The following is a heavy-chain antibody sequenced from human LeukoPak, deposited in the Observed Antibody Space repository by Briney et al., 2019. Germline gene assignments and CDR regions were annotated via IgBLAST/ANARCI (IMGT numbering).Heavy chain of an antibody. Sequence: SETLSLTCTVSGASISSSSYYWGWIRQPPGKGLEWIGSIYYSGTTYKNPSLKSRVTISVDTSKNQFSLRLSSVTAADTAVYYCAREYRDYYDSSGYHPPMIDYWGQGTLVTVSS. CDR1: GASISSSSYY. CDR2: IYYSGTT. CDR3: AREYRDYYDSSGYHPPMIDY. V-gene: IGHV4-39*07. D-gene: IGHD3-22*01. J-gene: IGHJ4*02.